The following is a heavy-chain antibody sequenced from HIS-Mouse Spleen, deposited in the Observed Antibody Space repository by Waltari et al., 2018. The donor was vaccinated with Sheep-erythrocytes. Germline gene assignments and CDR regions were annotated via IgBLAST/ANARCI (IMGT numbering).Heavy chain of an antibody. CDR1: GGSFSGYY. V-gene: IGHV4-34*01. D-gene: IGHD6-19*01. J-gene: IGHJ4*02. CDR2: INHSGST. CDR3: ARAMGYSSGWYHTYY. Sequence: QVQLQQWCAGLLKPSETLSLTCAVYGGSFSGYYWSWIRQPPGKGLEWIGEINHSGSTNYNPSLKSRVTISVDTSKNQFSLKLSSVTAADTAVYYCARAMGYSSGWYHTYYWGQGTLVTVSS.